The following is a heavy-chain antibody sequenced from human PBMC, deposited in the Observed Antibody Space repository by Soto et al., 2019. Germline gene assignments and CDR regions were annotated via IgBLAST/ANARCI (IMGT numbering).Heavy chain of an antibody. CDR1: GFTFSSYA. V-gene: IGHV3-23*01. J-gene: IGHJ4*02. CDR3: AKVQQTETAMDGFDY. D-gene: IGHD5-18*01. Sequence: GGSLRLSCAASGFTFSSYAMSWVRQAPGKGLEWVSAISGSGGSTYYADSVKGRFTISRDNTKNTLYLQMNILRAEDTAIYYYAKVQQTETAMDGFDYWGQGTLVTVSS. CDR2: ISGSGGST.